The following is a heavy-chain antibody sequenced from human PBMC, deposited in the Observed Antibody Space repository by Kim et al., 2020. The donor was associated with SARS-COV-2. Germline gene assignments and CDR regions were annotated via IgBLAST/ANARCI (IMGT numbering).Heavy chain of an antibody. CDR3: ASTFWSGFWDYFDY. CDR1: GGTFSSYA. V-gene: IGHV1-69*13. D-gene: IGHD3-3*01. J-gene: IGHJ4*02. Sequence: SVKVSCKASGGTFSSYAISWVRQAPGQGLEWMGGIISIFGTANYAQKFQGRVTITADESTSTAYMELSSLRSEDTAVYYCASTFWSGFWDYFDYWGQGTLVTVSS. CDR2: IISIFGTA.